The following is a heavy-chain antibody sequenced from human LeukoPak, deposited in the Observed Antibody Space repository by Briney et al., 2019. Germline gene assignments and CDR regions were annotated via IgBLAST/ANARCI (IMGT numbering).Heavy chain of an antibody. D-gene: IGHD5-12*01. CDR3: ARGDGYMNDY. CDR2: INWNGGST. CDR1: GFTFDDHG. J-gene: IGHJ4*02. V-gene: IGHV3-20*01. Sequence: GGPLRLSCAASGFTFDDHGMSWVRQAPGKGLEWVSGINWNGGSTGYADSVKGRFTISRDNAKNSLYLQMNSLRAEDTALYHCARGDGYMNDYWGQGTLVTVSS.